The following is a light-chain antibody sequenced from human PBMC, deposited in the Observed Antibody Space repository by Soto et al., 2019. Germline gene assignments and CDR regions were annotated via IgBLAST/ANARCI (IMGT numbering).Light chain of an antibody. CDR3: QQRYNWPPIP. V-gene: IGKV3-11*01. CDR1: QSVDRF. Sequence: EIVLTQSPATLSLSPGERATLSCRASQSVDRFLVWYQQKPGQAPRLLSFDTSNRATGIPARFSGSGSGTDFTLTISSLEPEDFAVYYCQQRYNWPPIPFGQGTRLEI. J-gene: IGKJ5*01. CDR2: DTS.